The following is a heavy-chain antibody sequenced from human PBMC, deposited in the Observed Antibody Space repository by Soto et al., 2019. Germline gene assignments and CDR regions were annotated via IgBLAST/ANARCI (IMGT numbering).Heavy chain of an antibody. CDR1: GYTFTSYG. Sequence: GASVKVSCKASGYTFTSYGISWVRQSPGQGLEWMGWISAYNGNTNYAQKLQGRVTMTTDTSTSTAYMELRSLRSDDTAVYYCATQRVPGIAVAGDFDYWGQGTLVTVS. CDR2: ISAYNGNT. V-gene: IGHV1-18*04. CDR3: ATQRVPGIAVAGDFDY. J-gene: IGHJ4*02. D-gene: IGHD6-19*01.